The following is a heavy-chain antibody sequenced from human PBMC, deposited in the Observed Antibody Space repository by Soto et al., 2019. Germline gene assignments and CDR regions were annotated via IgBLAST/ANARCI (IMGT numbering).Heavy chain of an antibody. CDR2: MNPNSGNT. Sequence: ASVKVSCKASGYTFTSYDINWVRQATGQGLEWMGWMNPNSGNTGYAQKFQGRVTMTRNTSISTAYMELSSLRSEDTAVYYCASILGIAAAGTLDYYYGMDVWGQGTTVTVFS. CDR1: GYTFTSYD. J-gene: IGHJ6*02. CDR3: ASILGIAAAGTLDYYYGMDV. V-gene: IGHV1-8*01. D-gene: IGHD6-13*01.